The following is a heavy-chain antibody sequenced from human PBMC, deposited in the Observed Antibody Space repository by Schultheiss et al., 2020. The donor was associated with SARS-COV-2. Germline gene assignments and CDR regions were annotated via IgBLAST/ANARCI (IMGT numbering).Heavy chain of an antibody. D-gene: IGHD6-19*01. CDR1: GFTFSSYG. J-gene: IGHJ4*02. Sequence: GGSLRLSCAASGFTFSSYGMHWVRQAPGKGLEWVAVIWYDGSNKYYADSVKGRFTISRDNSKNTLYLQMNSLRAEDTAVYYCAREKKDSGSVDYWGQGTLVTVSS. CDR3: AREKKDSGSVDY. CDR2: IWYDGSNK. V-gene: IGHV3-33*01.